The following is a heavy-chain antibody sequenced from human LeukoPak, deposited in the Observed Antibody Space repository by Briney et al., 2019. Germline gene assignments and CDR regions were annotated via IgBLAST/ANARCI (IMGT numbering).Heavy chain of an antibody. CDR3: ARVNPSNWAARTFDP. CDR1: GGSIRSYY. CDR2: IYTSGTT. V-gene: IGHV4-4*07. J-gene: IGHJ5*02. D-gene: IGHD6-6*01. Sequence: PSETLSLTCTVSGGSIRSYYWNWIRQPAGKGLEWIGHIYTSGTTNYNPSLESRVTISVDTSKNQFSLKLSSVTAADTAVYYCARVNPSNWAARTFDPWGQGTLVTVSS.